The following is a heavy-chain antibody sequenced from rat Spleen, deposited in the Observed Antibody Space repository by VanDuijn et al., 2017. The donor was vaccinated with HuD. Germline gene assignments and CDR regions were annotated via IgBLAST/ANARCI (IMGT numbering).Heavy chain of an antibody. CDR1: DYSITSNY. CDR2: ISYSGST. Sequence: EVQLQESGPGLVKPSQSLSLTCSVTDYSITSNYWGWIRKFPGNKMEWIGHISYSGSTSYNPSLKSRISITRDTSKNQFFLQLNSVTTEDTATYYCSSLYYYSSYYFDYWGQGVMVTVSS. V-gene: IGHV3-1*01. J-gene: IGHJ2*01. D-gene: IGHD1-2*01. CDR3: SSLYYYSSYYFDY.